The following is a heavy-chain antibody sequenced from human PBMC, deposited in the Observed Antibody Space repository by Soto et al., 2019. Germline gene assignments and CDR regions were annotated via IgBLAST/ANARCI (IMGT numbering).Heavy chain of an antibody. CDR2: ISGSGGST. Sequence: GGSLRLSCAASGSTFSSYAMSWVRQAPGKGLEWVSAISGSGGSTYYADSVKGRFTISRDNSKNTLYLQMNSLSAADTAVYYCAKDRLPGNFDYCGQGTQVTVSS. V-gene: IGHV3-23*01. CDR1: GSTFSSYA. J-gene: IGHJ4*02. CDR3: AKDRLPGNFDY. D-gene: IGHD2-15*01.